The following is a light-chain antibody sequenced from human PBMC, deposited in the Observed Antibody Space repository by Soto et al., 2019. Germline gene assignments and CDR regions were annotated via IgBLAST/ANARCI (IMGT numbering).Light chain of an antibody. Sequence: EIELTQSPATLSLSPGERATLSCRASQSVSSNLAWYQQKPGQAPRLLIYGASTRATGIPARFSGSGSGTEFTLTISSLQSEDFAVYYCQQYNNWPVNFGQGTRLEIK. CDR3: QQYNNWPVN. CDR2: GAS. CDR1: QSVSSN. V-gene: IGKV3-15*01. J-gene: IGKJ5*01.